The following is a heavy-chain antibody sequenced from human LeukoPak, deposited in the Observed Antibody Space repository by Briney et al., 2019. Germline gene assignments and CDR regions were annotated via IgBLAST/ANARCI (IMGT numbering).Heavy chain of an antibody. J-gene: IGHJ4*02. Sequence: GGSLRLSCAASGFTFSSYWMSWVRQAPGKGLEWVANINQGGSEKYYVDSVKGRFTISRDNAKNSLYLQMNSLRAEDTAVYYCARESDSSSWLDYWGQGTLVTVSS. CDR1: GFTFSSYW. V-gene: IGHV3-7*01. D-gene: IGHD6-13*01. CDR3: ARESDSSSWLDY. CDR2: INQGGSEK.